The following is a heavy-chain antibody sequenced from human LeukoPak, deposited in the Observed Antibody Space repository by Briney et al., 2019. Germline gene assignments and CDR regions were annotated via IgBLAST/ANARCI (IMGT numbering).Heavy chain of an antibody. CDR3: ARVNRYYYYYGMDV. D-gene: IGHD1-14*01. J-gene: IGHJ6*02. V-gene: IGHV4-59*08. CDR2: IYYSGST. Sequence: SETLSLTCTVSGGSISSYYWSWIRQPPGKGLEWIGYIYYSGSTNYNPSLKSRVTISVDTSKNQFSLKLNSVTAADTAVYYCARVNRYYYYYGMDVWGQGTTVTVSS. CDR1: GGSISSYY.